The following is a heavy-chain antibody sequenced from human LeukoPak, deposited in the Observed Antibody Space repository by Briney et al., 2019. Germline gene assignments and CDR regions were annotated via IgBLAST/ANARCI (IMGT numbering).Heavy chain of an antibody. CDR3: ARAEEVAVAGFLAAFDI. J-gene: IGHJ3*02. CDR2: INPNSGGT. Sequence: ASVNVSCKASVYTFTGYYMHWVRQAPGQGLEWMGWINPNSGGTNYAEKFQGRVTMTRDTSISTAYMELSRLRSDDTAVYYCARAEEVAVAGFLAAFDIWGQGTMVTVSS. D-gene: IGHD6-19*01. V-gene: IGHV1-2*02. CDR1: VYTFTGYY.